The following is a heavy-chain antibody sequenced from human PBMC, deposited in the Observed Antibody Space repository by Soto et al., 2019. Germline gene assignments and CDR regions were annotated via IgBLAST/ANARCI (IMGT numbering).Heavy chain of an antibody. CDR3: ARDHGLSSYAFDI. CDR1: VFTFSSYS. V-gene: IGHV3-21*01. Sequence: EVQLVESGGGLVKPGGSLRLSCAASVFTFSSYSMNWVRQAPGKGLEWVSSISSSSSYIYYADSVKGRFTISRDNAKNSLYLQMNSLRAEDTAVYYCARDHGLSSYAFDIWGQGTMVTVSS. D-gene: IGHD2-15*01. J-gene: IGHJ3*02. CDR2: ISSSSSYI.